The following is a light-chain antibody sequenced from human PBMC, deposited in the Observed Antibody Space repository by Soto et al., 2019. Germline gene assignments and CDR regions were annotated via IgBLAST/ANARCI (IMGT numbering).Light chain of an antibody. CDR3: QHYQTVILT. CDR2: DVS. V-gene: IGKV1-33*01. J-gene: IGKJ4*02. CDR1: QDIENY. Sequence: DVQMTQSPSSLSASVGDTVTITCQASQDIENYLNWYQQKPGKAPKLLIYDVSTLETGVPSRFSGSGSGTDFALTIKGLQAEDIAIYYCQHYQTVILTFGGGTRVDLK.